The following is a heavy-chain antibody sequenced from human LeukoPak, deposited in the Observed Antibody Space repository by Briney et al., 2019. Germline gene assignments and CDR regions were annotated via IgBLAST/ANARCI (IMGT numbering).Heavy chain of an antibody. J-gene: IGHJ4*02. V-gene: IGHV3-21*01. CDR3: AREGTAMVSFDY. D-gene: IGHD5-18*01. CDR2: ISSSSSYI. CDR1: GFTFSSYS. Sequence: GGSLRLSCAASGFTFSSYSMNWVRQAPGKGLEWVSSISSSSSYIYYADSVKGRFTISRDNAKNSLYLQMNSLRAEDAAVYYCAREGTAMVSFDYWGQGTLVTVSS.